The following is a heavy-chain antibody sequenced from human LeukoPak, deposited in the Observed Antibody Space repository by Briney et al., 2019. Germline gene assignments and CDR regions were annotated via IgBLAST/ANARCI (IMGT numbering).Heavy chain of an antibody. J-gene: IGHJ6*02. Sequence: GGSLRLSCATSGFTLSLAWMHWVRQAPGKGLEWVSRIKYDGSYTNYADSVKGRFTISRDNARNTLSLHMISLRAEDTAVYHCALSSIHKDYYFGMDVWGQGTTVTVSS. CDR3: ALSSIHKDYYFGMDV. D-gene: IGHD2-2*01. CDR1: GFTLSLAW. V-gene: IGHV3-74*01. CDR2: IKYDGSYT.